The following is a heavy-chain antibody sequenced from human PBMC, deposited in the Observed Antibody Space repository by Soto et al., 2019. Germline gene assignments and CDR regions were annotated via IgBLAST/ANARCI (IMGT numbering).Heavy chain of an antibody. Sequence: KPSETLSLTCTVPGGSMSTSAYYWSWIRQHPGKGLEWIGYIYYSGSTFYNPSLMSRVTISVDTSKHQFSLKMTSVTAADTAIYYCARHVSAVGRRGYLDFWGLGTLVTVSS. D-gene: IGHD5-18*01. J-gene: IGHJ4*02. CDR1: GGSMSTSAYY. CDR2: IYYSGST. V-gene: IGHV4-31*03. CDR3: ARHVSAVGRRGYLDF.